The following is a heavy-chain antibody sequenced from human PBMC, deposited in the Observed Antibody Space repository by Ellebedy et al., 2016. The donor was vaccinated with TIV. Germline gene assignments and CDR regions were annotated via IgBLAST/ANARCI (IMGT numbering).Heavy chain of an antibody. CDR2: IMPILDIA. J-gene: IGHJ4*02. V-gene: IGHV1-69*04. CDR3: ARDRLGSADY. CDR1: GGTFSRYA. D-gene: IGHD2-15*01. Sequence: AASVKVSCKASGGTFSRYALNWVRQAPGQGLEWMGRIMPILDIANYPQKFQGRVTITADKSTSTAYMELRSLRSEDTAVYYCARDRLGSADYWGQGTLVTVSS.